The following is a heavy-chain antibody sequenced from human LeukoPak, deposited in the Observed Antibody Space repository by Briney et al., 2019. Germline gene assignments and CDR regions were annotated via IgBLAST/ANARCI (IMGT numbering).Heavy chain of an antibody. J-gene: IGHJ4*02. CDR1: GHSFSSAGYS. V-gene: IGHV4-30-2*01. CDR3: ASGGELTPLDY. Sequence: PSQTLSLTCAVSGHSFSSAGYSWSWIRQPPGKGLEWIGYIYHSGSTYYNSSLKSRVTISVDRSKNQFSLKVTSVPAADTAGYYCASGGELTPLDYWGQGTLVTVSS. D-gene: IGHD3-16*01. CDR2: IYHSGST.